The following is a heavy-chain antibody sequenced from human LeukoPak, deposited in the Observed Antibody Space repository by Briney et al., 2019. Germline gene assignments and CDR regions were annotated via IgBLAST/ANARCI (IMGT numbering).Heavy chain of an antibody. CDR3: ARDLGIVVVPAALDY. CDR1: GGTFSSYA. D-gene: IGHD2-2*01. J-gene: IGHJ4*02. Sequence: SVKVSCKASGGTFSSYAISWVRQAPGQGLEWMGRIIPILGIANYAQKFQGRVTITADKSTSTAYMELSSLRSEDTAVYCCARDLGIVVVPAALDYWGQGTLVTVSS. CDR2: IIPILGIA. V-gene: IGHV1-69*04.